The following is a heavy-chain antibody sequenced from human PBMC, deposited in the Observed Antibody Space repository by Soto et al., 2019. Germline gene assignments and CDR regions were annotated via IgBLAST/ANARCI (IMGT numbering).Heavy chain of an antibody. Sequence: GGSLRLSCAASGLTVSSNYMSWVRQAPGKGLEWVSVIYSGGSIYYADSVKDRFTISRDNSKNTLYLQMNSLRAEDTGVYYCAREAYCTSSSCYTRYGMDVWGQGTTVTVSS. D-gene: IGHD2-2*02. V-gene: IGHV3-53*01. CDR1: GLTVSSNY. CDR2: IYSGGSI. CDR3: AREAYCTSSSCYTRYGMDV. J-gene: IGHJ6*02.